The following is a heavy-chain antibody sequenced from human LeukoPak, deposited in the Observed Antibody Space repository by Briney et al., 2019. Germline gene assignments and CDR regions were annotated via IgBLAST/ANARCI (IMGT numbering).Heavy chain of an antibody. V-gene: IGHV3-30*02. D-gene: IGHD6-6*01. Sequence: GGSLRLSCAASGLTFSRSGMHWVRQAPGKGLEWVAFIRNDGSIKYYTDSVQGRFTISRDNSKNTLYLQMNSLRAEDTAVYYCARLSIAARPDYWGQGTLVTVSS. CDR3: ARLSIAARPDY. CDR2: IRNDGSIK. J-gene: IGHJ4*02. CDR1: GLTFSRSG.